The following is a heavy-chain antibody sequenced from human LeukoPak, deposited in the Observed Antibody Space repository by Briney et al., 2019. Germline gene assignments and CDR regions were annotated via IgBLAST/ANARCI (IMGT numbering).Heavy chain of an antibody. Sequence: ASVKVSCKASGYTFTSYGISWVRQAPGQGLEWMGWISAYNGNTNYAQKLQGRVTMTTDTSTSTVHMELSGLRSEDTAAYYCARDQEGFDYWGQGTLVTVSS. V-gene: IGHV1-18*01. J-gene: IGHJ4*02. CDR2: ISAYNGNT. CDR3: ARDQEGFDY. CDR1: GYTFTSYG.